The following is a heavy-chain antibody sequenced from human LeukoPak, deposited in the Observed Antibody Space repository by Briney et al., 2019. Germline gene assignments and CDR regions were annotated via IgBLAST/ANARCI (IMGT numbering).Heavy chain of an antibody. CDR3: AKDRGLHKDY. J-gene: IGHJ4*02. D-gene: IGHD5-24*01. CDR2: INPNSGGT. CDR1: GYTFTGYY. Sequence: GASVKVSCKASGYTFTGYYMHWVRQAPGQGLEWMGWINPNSGGTNYAQKFQGRVTMTRDTSISTAYMELNSLRAEDTAVYYCAKDRGLHKDYWGQGTLVTVSS. V-gene: IGHV1-2*02.